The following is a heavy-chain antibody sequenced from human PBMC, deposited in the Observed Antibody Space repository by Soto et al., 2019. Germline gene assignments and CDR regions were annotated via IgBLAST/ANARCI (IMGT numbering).Heavy chain of an antibody. CDR2: IIPIFGTA. D-gene: IGHD2-2*01. CDR3: ARVSDIVLVPAAMLLSYYGMDV. V-gene: IGHV1-69*12. CDR1: GGTFSSYA. Sequence: QVQLVQSGAEVKKPGSSVKVSCKASGGTFSSYAISWVRQAPGQGLEWMGGIIPIFGTANYAQKFQGRVTNTADESTSTAYMELSSLRSEDTVVYYCARVSDIVLVPAAMLLSYYGMDVWGQGTTVTVSS. J-gene: IGHJ6*02.